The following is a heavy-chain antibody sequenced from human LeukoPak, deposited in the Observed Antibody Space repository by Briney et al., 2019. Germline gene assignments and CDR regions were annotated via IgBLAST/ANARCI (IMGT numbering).Heavy chain of an antibody. D-gene: IGHD5-18*01. CDR2: IWYDGSNK. V-gene: IGHV3-33*01. CDR3: ARESYEYSYGFDAFDI. CDR1: GFTFSSYG. J-gene: IGHJ3*02. Sequence: GSLRLSCAASGFTFSSYGMHWVRQAPGKGLEWVAVIWYDGSNKYYADSVKGRFTISRDNSKNTLYLQMNSLRAEDTAVYYCARESYEYSYGFDAFDIWGQGTMVTVSS.